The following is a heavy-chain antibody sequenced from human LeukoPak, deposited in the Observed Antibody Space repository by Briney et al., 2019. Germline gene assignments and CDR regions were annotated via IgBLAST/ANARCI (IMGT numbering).Heavy chain of an antibody. CDR1: GFTVSSNY. J-gene: IGHJ6*03. D-gene: IGHD3-3*01. CDR2: INQDGSEK. CDR3: ARDHAFSYYYYYMDV. V-gene: IGHV3-7*01. Sequence: GGSLRLSCAASGFTVSSNYMSWVRQAPGKGLEWVANINQDGSEKYYVDSVKGRFTISRDNAKNSLYLQMNSLRAEDTAVYYCARDHAFSYYYYYMDVWGKGTTVTVSS.